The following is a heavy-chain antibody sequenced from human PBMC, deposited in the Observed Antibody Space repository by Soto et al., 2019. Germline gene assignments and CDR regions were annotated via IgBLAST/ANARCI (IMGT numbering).Heavy chain of an antibody. Sequence: SSETLSLTCAVYGGSFSGYYWSWIRQPPGKGLEWIGEINHSGSTNYNPSLKSRVTISVDTSKNQFSLKLSSVTAADTAVYYCARSPKQWLGSWFDPWGQGTLVTVSS. CDR2: INHSGST. V-gene: IGHV4-34*01. D-gene: IGHD6-19*01. J-gene: IGHJ5*02. CDR3: ARSPKQWLGSWFDP. CDR1: GGSFSGYY.